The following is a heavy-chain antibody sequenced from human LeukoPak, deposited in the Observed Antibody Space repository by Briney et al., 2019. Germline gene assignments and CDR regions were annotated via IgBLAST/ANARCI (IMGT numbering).Heavy chain of an antibody. J-gene: IGHJ4*02. D-gene: IGHD3-10*01. CDR2: ISAYNGNT. V-gene: IGHV1-18*01. CDR3: ARATMVRGVMYYFDY. CDR1: GGTFSSYA. Sequence: ASVKVSCKASGGTFSSYAISWVRQAPGQGLEWMGWISAYNGNTNYAQKLQGRVTTTTDTSTSTAYMELRSLRSDDTAVYYCARATMVRGVMYYFDYWGQGTLVTVSS.